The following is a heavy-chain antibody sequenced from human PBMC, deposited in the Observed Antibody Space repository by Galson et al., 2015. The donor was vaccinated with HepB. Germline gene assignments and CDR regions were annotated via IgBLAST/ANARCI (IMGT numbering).Heavy chain of an antibody. D-gene: IGHD3-22*01. Sequence: SVKVSCKASGYTFTSYGISWVRQAPGQGLEWMGWMNPNSGNTGYAQKFQGRVTMTRNTSISTAYMELSSLRSEDTAVYYCATSSGITMIEGADYWGQGTLVTVSS. CDR3: ATSSGITMIEGADY. V-gene: IGHV1-8*02. CDR1: GYTFTSYG. CDR2: MNPNSGNT. J-gene: IGHJ4*02.